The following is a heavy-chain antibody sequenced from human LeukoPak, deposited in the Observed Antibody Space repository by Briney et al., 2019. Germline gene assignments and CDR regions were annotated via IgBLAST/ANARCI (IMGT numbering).Heavy chain of an antibody. J-gene: IGHJ6*03. CDR3: ARGRGYYYNMDV. Sequence: PGGSLRLSCAASGFTFSSHAMNWVRQGPGKGLEWVSAISSSGGRTYYADSVEGRFTISSDRSKNTLNLQMKSLRVEDTAVYFCARGRGYYYNMDVWGKGTTVTVSS. D-gene: IGHD3-10*01. CDR1: GFTFSSHA. V-gene: IGHV3-23*01. CDR2: ISSSGGRT.